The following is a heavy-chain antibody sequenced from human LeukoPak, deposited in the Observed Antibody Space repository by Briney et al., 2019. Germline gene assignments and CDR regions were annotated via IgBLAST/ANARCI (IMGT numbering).Heavy chain of an antibody. Sequence: GESLKISCKGSGYSFTSYWIGWVRQMPGKGLEWMGIIYPGDSDTRYSPSFQGQVTISADKSISTAYLQWSSLKASDTAMYYCARTYCSSTSRYLGDAFDIWGQGTMVTVSS. J-gene: IGHJ3*02. CDR1: GYSFTSYW. CDR3: ARTYCSSTSRYLGDAFDI. CDR2: IYPGDSDT. D-gene: IGHD2-2*01. V-gene: IGHV5-51*01.